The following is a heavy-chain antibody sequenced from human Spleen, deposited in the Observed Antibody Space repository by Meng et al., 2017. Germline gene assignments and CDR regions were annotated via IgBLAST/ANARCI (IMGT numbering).Heavy chain of an antibody. D-gene: IGHD5-18*01. V-gene: IGHV3-72*01. CDR2: TRNKARSYTT. CDR3: ARVDPMNQYSYGY. Sequence: GESLKISCAASGFTFSDHYMDWVRQAPGKGLEWVGRTRNKARSYTTEYAASVKGRFTISRDDSKNSLYLQMNGLKTEDTAVYYCARVDPMNQYSYGYWGQGTLVTVSS. J-gene: IGHJ4*02. CDR1: GFTFSDHY.